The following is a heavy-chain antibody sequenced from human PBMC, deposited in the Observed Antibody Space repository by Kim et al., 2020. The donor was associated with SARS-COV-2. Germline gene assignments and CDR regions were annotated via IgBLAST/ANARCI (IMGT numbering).Heavy chain of an antibody. CDR3: ATQEYGSGSYRGAFDI. J-gene: IGHJ3*02. D-gene: IGHD3-10*01. V-gene: IGHV1-24*01. Sequence: KFQGRVTMPEDTSTDTAYMELSSLRSEDTAVYYCATQEYGSGSYRGAFDIWGQGTMVTVSS.